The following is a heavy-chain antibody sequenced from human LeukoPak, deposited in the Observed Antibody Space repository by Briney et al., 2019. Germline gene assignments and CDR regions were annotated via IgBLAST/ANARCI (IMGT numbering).Heavy chain of an antibody. CDR3: AGDMTTLTKIDY. CDR2: ISTSSSYI. J-gene: IGHJ4*02. Sequence: GGSLRLSCVGSGFTFSSYGMNWVRQAPGKGLEWVSSISTSSSYIYYSDSLKGRFTISRDNSKNTLYLQMNSLRTEDTAVYFCAGDMTTLTKIDYWGQGTLVTVSS. CDR1: GFTFSSYG. V-gene: IGHV3-21*01. D-gene: IGHD4-11*01.